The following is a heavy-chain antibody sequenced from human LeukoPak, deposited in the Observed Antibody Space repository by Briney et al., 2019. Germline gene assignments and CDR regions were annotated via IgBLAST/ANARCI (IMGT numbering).Heavy chain of an antibody. Sequence: GGSLRLSCAASGFTFSSYGMHWVRQAPGKGLEWVAFIRYDGSNKYYADSVKGRFTISRDNSKNTLYLQMNSLRAEDTAVYYCAKGYYYDSSGRCYWGQGTLVTVSS. D-gene: IGHD3-22*01. CDR3: AKGYYYDSSGRCY. V-gene: IGHV3-30*02. J-gene: IGHJ4*02. CDR1: GFTFSSYG. CDR2: IRYDGSNK.